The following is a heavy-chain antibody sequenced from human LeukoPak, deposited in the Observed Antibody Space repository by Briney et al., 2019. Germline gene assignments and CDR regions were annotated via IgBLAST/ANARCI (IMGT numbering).Heavy chain of an antibody. J-gene: IGHJ5*02. CDR1: GYTFTSYA. Sequence: ASVKVSCQASGYTFTSYAMNWVRQAPGQGLEWMGWINTNTGNPTYAQGFTGRFVFSLDTSVSTAYLQISSLKAEDTAVYYCARERAIVGATRFSNWFDPWGQGTLVTVSS. CDR3: ARERAIVGATRFSNWFDP. D-gene: IGHD1-26*01. CDR2: INTNTGNP. V-gene: IGHV7-4-1*02.